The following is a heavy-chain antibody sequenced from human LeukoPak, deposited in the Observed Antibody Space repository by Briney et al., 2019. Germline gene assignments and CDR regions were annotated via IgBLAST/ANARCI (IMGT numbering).Heavy chain of an antibody. CDR1: GFTFSSYW. D-gene: IGHD3-3*01. CDR2: IKQDGSEK. Sequence: QPGGSLRLSCAASGFTFSSYWMTWARQAPGKGLEWVANIKQDGSEKYYVDSVRGRFTISRDNAKNSLYLQMNSLRVEDTGVYYCARDQSWSSYYWGQGTLVIASS. V-gene: IGHV3-7*01. CDR3: ARDQSWSSYY. J-gene: IGHJ4*02.